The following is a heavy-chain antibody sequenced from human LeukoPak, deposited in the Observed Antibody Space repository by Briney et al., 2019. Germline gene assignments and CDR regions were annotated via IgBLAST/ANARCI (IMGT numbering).Heavy chain of an antibody. V-gene: IGHV3-7*01. CDR3: ARDQAYYYDSSGYLFDY. Sequence: GGSLRLSCAASGFTLSSYWMSWVRQAPGKGLEWVANIKQDGSEKYYVDSVKGRFTISRDNAKNSLYLQMNSLRAEDTAVYYCARDQAYYYDSSGYLFDYWGQGTLVTVSS. CDR1: GFTLSSYW. CDR2: IKQDGSEK. D-gene: IGHD3-22*01. J-gene: IGHJ4*02.